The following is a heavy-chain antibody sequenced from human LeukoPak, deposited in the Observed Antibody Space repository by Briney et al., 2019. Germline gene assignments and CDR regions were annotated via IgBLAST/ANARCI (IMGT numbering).Heavy chain of an antibody. V-gene: IGHV1-2*02. CDR3: AREFRGYDYFDY. J-gene: IGHJ4*02. Sequence: ASVKVSCKASGYTFTGYYMHWVRQAPGQGLEWMGWINPNSGGTNYAQKFQGRVSMTRDTSISTAYMELSRLRSDDTAVHYCAREFRGYDYFDYWGQGTLVTVSS. D-gene: IGHD5-12*01. CDR2: INPNSGGT. CDR1: GYTFTGYY.